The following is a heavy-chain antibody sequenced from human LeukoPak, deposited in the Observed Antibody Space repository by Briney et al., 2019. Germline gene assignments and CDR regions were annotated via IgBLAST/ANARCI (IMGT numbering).Heavy chain of an antibody. CDR2: ISAYNGNT. J-gene: IGHJ4*02. D-gene: IGHD2-21*02. V-gene: IGHV1-18*01. Sequence: ASVKVSCKASGYTFTSYGISWVRQAPGQGLEWMGWISAYNGNTNYAQKFQGRVTMTEDTSTDTAYMELSSLRSEDTAVYYCATKEPHCGGDCYRDYWGQGTLVTVSS. CDR3: ATKEPHCGGDCYRDY. CDR1: GYTFTSYG.